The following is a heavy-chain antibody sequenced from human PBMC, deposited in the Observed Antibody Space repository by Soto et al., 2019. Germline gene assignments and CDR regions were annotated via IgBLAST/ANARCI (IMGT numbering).Heavy chain of an antibody. J-gene: IGHJ4*02. CDR2: VYYLGNT. D-gene: IGHD4-17*01. CDR3: ARQSPTGDPDY. V-gene: IGHV4-39*01. Sequence: PSETLPLTCIISSGSITTSSYYWGWIRQPPGKGLEWIGSVYYLGNTYYNPSLKSRVTISVDTSKNQFSVYLRSVTAADTAVYYCARQSPTGDPDYWGLGTLVTVSS. CDR1: SGSITTSSYY.